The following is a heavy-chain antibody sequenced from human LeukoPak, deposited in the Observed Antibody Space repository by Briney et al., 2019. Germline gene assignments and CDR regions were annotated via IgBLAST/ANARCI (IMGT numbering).Heavy chain of an antibody. CDR1: EFPVGSSY. CDR2: NYSAGTT. D-gene: IGHD2-2*01. CDR3: ARVGIVVIPGFNAFDM. J-gene: IGHJ3*02. V-gene: IGHV3-66*02. Sequence: PGGSERLSCAASEFPVGSSYMRWVRQAPGKGLEWVSVNYSAGTTYSAVSVKGRFTISRDTSKNTLYLQMNSLRAEDTAVYFCARVGIVVIPGFNAFDMWGQGTMVTVSS.